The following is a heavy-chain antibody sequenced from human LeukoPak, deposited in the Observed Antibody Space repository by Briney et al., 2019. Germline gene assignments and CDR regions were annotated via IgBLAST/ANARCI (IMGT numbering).Heavy chain of an antibody. Sequence: SETLSLTCAVYGGSLSGYSWSWIRQPPGKGLEWIGELNHSGSTNYNPSHKSRVTISVDTSKNQFSLKLSSVTAADTAVYYCARGPRGLNYWGQGTLVTVSS. CDR2: LNHSGST. CDR1: GGSLSGYS. V-gene: IGHV4-34*01. J-gene: IGHJ4*02. D-gene: IGHD3-22*01. CDR3: ARGPRGLNY.